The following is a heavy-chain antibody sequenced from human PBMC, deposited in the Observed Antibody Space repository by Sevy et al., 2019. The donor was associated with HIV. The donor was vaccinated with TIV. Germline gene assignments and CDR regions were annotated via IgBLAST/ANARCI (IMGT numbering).Heavy chain of an antibody. Sequence: ASVKVSCKASGGTFSSYAISWVRQAPGQGLEWMGGIIPIFGTANYAQKFQGRVTITADKSTSTAYMGLSSLRSEDTDVYYCGRGTLGFEELYAGGLDYWGQGTLVTVSS. CDR1: GGTFSSYA. D-gene: IGHD3-10*01. V-gene: IGHV1-69*06. J-gene: IGHJ4*02. CDR3: GRGTLGFEELYAGGLDY. CDR2: IIPIFGTA.